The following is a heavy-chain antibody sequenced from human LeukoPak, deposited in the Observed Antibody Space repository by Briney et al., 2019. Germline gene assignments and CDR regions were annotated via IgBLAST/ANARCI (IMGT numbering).Heavy chain of an antibody. V-gene: IGHV1-8*03. Sequence: ASVKVSCKASGYTFTSYDINWVRQAIGQGLGWMACMNPNSGSTGYAQKFQGRVTITRNTSISTAYMELSGLRSEDTAVYYCARGRSTGYPYYFEYWGQGTLVTVSS. D-gene: IGHD5-12*01. CDR1: GYTFTSYD. CDR2: MNPNSGST. J-gene: IGHJ4*02. CDR3: ARGRSTGYPYYFEY.